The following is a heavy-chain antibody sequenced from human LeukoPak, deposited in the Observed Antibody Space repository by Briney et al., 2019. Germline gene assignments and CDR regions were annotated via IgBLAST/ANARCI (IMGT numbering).Heavy chain of an antibody. CDR2: IYYSGST. CDR1: GGSISSSSYY. Sequence: TSETLSLTCTVSGGSISSSSYYWGWIRQPPGKGLEWIGSIYYSGSTYYNPSLKSRVTISVDTSKNQFSLKLSSVTAADTAVYYCARLWGSDYYDSSGYLWGQGTLVTVSS. V-gene: IGHV4-39*01. D-gene: IGHD3-22*01. CDR3: ARLWGSDYYDSSGYL. J-gene: IGHJ4*02.